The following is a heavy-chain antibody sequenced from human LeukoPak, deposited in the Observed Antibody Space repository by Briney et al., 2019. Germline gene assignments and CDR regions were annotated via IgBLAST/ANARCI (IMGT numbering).Heavy chain of an antibody. CDR3: ARDRWGVTGAFDI. CDR2: MYSGGNT. J-gene: IGHJ3*02. CDR1: GFTFSSYG. Sequence: GGSLRLSCAASGFTFSSYGMSWVRQAPGKGLEWVSVMYSGGNTYYADSMKGRFTISRDNSKNTLYLQMNSLRAEDTAVYYCARDRWGVTGAFDIWGQGTMVTVSS. D-gene: IGHD3-16*01. V-gene: IGHV3-66*01.